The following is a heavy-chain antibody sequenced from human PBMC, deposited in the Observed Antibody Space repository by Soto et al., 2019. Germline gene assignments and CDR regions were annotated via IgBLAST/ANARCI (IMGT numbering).Heavy chain of an antibody. CDR2: ISYDGSNK. V-gene: IGHV3-30*18. Sequence: GGSLRLSCAASGFTFSSYGMHWVRQAPGKGLEWVAVISYDGSNKYYADSVKGRFTISRDNSKNTLYLQMNSLRAEDTAVYYCAKDFRYFWSGYSTFDYWGQGTLVTVSS. CDR1: GFTFSSYG. J-gene: IGHJ4*02. D-gene: IGHD3-3*01. CDR3: AKDFRYFWSGYSTFDY.